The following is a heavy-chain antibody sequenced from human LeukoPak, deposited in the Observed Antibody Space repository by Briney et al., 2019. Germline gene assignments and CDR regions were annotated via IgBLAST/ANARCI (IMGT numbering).Heavy chain of an antibody. CDR2: IYYTGST. J-gene: IGHJ4*02. CDR1: GGSIRSHY. D-gene: IGHD3-22*01. Sequence: SETLSLTCAVSGGSIRSHYWSWIRQPPGKGLEWIGYIYYTGSTNYNPSLKSRVTIPVDTSKNQFSLKLSSVTAADTAVYYCARHYETSGYYFDYWGQGSLVTVSS. CDR3: ARHYETSGYYFDY. V-gene: IGHV4-59*11.